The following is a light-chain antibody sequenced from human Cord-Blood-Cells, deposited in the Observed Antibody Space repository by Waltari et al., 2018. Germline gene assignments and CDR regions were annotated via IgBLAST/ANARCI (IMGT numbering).Light chain of an antibody. CDR1: QSVSSRY. Sequence: EIVLTQSPGTLSLSPGERATLSCRASQSVSSRYLAWYQQKPGQAPRLRIYGASSRATGIPDRFSGSGSGTDCTLTISRLEPEDFAVYYCQQYGSSPPWTFGQGTKVEIK. CDR3: QQYGSSPPWT. J-gene: IGKJ1*01. CDR2: GAS. V-gene: IGKV3-20*01.